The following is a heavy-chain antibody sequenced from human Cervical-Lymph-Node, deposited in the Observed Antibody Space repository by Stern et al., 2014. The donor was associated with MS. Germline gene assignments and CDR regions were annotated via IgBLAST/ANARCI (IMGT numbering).Heavy chain of an antibody. CDR2: IDPSDSDT. CDR3: ARGDRRNWFDP. Sequence: VQLVQSGAEVKKPGESLKISCKGSGYSFPNYWIAWVRQTPGKGLEWMGIIDPSDSDTRYSPSFEGQVTMSVDKSISTAYLQWRGLKASDSAMYYCARGDRRNWFDPWGQGTLVTVSS. CDR1: GYSFPNYW. D-gene: IGHD3-10*01. J-gene: IGHJ5*02. V-gene: IGHV5-51*03.